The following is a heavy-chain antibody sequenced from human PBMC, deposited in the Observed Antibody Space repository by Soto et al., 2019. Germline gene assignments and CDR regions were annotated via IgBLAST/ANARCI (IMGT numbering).Heavy chain of an antibody. V-gene: IGHV3-30-3*01. J-gene: IGHJ3*02. CDR3: ARDNYYDSSGYYPDAFDI. Sequence: PGGSLRLSCAASGFTFSSYAMHWVRQAPGKGLEWVAVISYDGSNKYYADSVKGRFTISRDNSKNTLYLQMNSLRAEDTAVYYCARDNYYDSSGYYPDAFDIWGQGTMVTVSS. D-gene: IGHD3-22*01. CDR1: GFTFSSYA. CDR2: ISYDGSNK.